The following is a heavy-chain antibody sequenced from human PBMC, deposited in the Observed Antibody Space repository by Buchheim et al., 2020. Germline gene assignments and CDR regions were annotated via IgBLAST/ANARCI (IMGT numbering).Heavy chain of an antibody. Sequence: QVQLQQWGAGLLKPSETLSLTCAVYGGSFSGYYWSWIRQPPGKGLEWIGEINHSGSTNYNPSLKSRVTISVDTSKNRFSLKLSSVTAADTAVYYCAREVGSGSYSGYYGMDVWGQGTT. D-gene: IGHD1-26*01. J-gene: IGHJ6*02. CDR3: AREVGSGSYSGYYGMDV. V-gene: IGHV4-34*01. CDR1: GGSFSGYY. CDR2: INHSGST.